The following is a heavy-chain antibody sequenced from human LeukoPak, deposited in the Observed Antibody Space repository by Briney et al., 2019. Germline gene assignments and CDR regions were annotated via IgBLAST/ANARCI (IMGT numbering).Heavy chain of an antibody. V-gene: IGHV4-59*01. Sequence: SETLSLTRTVSGASISSYYWSWIRQPPGKGLEWIGYIYYSGSTNYNPSLKSRVTISVDTSKNQFSLKLSSVTAADTAVYYCARANLETDAFDIWGQGTMVTVSS. CDR2: IYYSGST. CDR1: GASISSYY. J-gene: IGHJ3*02. CDR3: ARANLETDAFDI.